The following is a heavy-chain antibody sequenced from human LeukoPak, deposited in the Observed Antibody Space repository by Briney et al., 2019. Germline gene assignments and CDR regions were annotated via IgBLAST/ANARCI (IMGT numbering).Heavy chain of an antibody. CDR2: IHYDESQE. J-gene: IGHJ3*02. D-gene: IGHD6-6*01. V-gene: IGHV3-30*02. CDR3: ANIAARPGDAFDI. CDR1: GFMFNTYG. Sequence: PGGSLRLSCAASGFMFNTYGMHWVRQAPGKGLEWVAFIHYDESQEHYADSVKGRFTISRDNSKNTLYLQMNSLRAEDTAVYYCANIAARPGDAFDIWGQGTMVTVSS.